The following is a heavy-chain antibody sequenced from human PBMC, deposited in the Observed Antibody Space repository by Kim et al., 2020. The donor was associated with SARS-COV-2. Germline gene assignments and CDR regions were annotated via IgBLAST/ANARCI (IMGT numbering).Heavy chain of an antibody. CDR1: GFTFSSYA. D-gene: IGHD2-8*01. J-gene: IGHJ6*02. CDR2: ISYDGSNK. V-gene: IGHV3-30*04. Sequence: GGSLRLFCAASGFTFSSYAMHWVRQAPGKGLEWVAVISYDGSNKYYADSVKGRFTISRDNSKNTLYLQMNSLRAEDTAVNYCARDPDGVTSDYGMEVKGQGATITV. CDR3: ARDPDGVTSDYGMEV.